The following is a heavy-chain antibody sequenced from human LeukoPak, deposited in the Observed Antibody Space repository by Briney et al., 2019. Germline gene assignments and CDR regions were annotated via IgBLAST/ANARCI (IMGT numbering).Heavy chain of an antibody. CDR2: ISGSGGST. V-gene: IGHV3-23*01. J-gene: IGHJ4*02. D-gene: IGHD3-16*01. CDR1: GFTFSTYV. Sequence: GGSLRLSCAASGFTFSTYVMSWVRQAPGKGLEWVSGISGSGGSTYYADSVKGRFTISRDNSKNTLCLQMNSLRAEDTAVYYCAKWSTEEIYTFFDYWGQGTLVTVSS. CDR3: AKWSTEEIYTFFDY.